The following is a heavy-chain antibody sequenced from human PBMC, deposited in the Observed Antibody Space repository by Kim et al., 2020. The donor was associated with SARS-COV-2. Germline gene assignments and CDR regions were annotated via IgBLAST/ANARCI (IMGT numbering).Heavy chain of an antibody. J-gene: IGHJ4*02. Sequence: SETLSLTCAVYGGSFSGYYWSWIRQPPGKGLEWIGEINHSGSTNYNPSLKSRVTISVDTSKNQFSLKLSSVTAADTAVYYCARRVKAYCGGDCHRPFDYWGQGTLVTVSS. V-gene: IGHV4-34*01. CDR1: GGSFSGYY. D-gene: IGHD2-21*01. CDR3: ARRVKAYCGGDCHRPFDY. CDR2: INHSGST.